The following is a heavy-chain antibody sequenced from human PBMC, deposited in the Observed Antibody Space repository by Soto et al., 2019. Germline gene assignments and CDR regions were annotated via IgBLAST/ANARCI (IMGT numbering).Heavy chain of an antibody. CDR3: ARASRYYYYYMDV. V-gene: IGHV4-59*01. J-gene: IGHJ6*03. CDR2: IYYSGST. CDR1: GGSISSYY. Sequence: QVQLQESGPGLVKPSETLSLTCTVSGGSISSYYWSWIRQPPGKGLEWIGYIYYSGSTNYNPSLKSRVTISVDTSKNQFSLKLSSVTAADTAVYYCARASRYYYYYMDVWGKGTTVTVPS.